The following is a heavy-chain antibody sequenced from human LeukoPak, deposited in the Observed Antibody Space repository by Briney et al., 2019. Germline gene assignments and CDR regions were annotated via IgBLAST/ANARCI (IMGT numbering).Heavy chain of an antibody. V-gene: IGHV3-33*01. D-gene: IGHD3-3*01. CDR1: GFTFSSYG. CDR3: ARAGRAITIFGVVYNWFDP. CDR2: IWYDGSNK. Sequence: PGGPLRLSCAASGFTFSSYGMHWVRQAPGKGLEWVAVIWYDGSNKYYADSVKGRFTISRDNSKNTLYLQMNSLRAEDTAVYYCARAGRAITIFGVVYNWFDPWGQGTLVTVSS. J-gene: IGHJ5*02.